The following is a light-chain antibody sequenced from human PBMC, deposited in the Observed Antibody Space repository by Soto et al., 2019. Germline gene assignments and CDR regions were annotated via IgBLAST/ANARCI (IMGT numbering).Light chain of an antibody. Sequence: IEMTQSPCSLSASSGDRVTITCRASENIRNYLTWYQQRPGKAPKVLIFAASALESGVLSRFSGNGCGTDFTLTISSLRPEDFGTYYCQHAYTTPDMYSFGQGTKLEIK. CDR2: AAS. CDR3: QHAYTTPDMYS. J-gene: IGKJ2*03. CDR1: ENIRNY. V-gene: IGKV1-39*01.